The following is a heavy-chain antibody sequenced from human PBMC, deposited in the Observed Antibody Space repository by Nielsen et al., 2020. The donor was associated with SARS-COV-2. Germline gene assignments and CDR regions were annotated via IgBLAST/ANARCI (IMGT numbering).Heavy chain of an antibody. D-gene: IGHD2-15*01. CDR3: AKDLMLGYCSGGSCYPNDAFDI. CDR2: ISSSSSYI. Sequence: GGSLRLSCAASGFTFSSYSMNWVRQAPGKGLEWVSSISSSSSYIYYADSVKGRFTISRDNAKNSLYLQMNSLRAEDTAVYYCAKDLMLGYCSGGSCYPNDAFDIWGQGTMVTVSS. V-gene: IGHV3-21*01. CDR1: GFTFSSYS. J-gene: IGHJ3*02.